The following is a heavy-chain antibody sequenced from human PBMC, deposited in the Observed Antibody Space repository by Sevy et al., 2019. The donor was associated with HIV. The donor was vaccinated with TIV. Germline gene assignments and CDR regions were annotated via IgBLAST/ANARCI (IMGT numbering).Heavy chain of an antibody. J-gene: IGHJ3*02. Sequence: GGSLRLSCAASGFTFRNYVMNWVRQPPGKGLEWVSVISHGGGTTYYADSVKGRFTSPRDASKSTLYLQMNSLRVDDAAVHFCAKRVAGALAALDIWGQGTMVTVSS. D-gene: IGHD2-15*01. V-gene: IGHV3-23*01. CDR1: GFTFRNYV. CDR2: ISHGGGTT. CDR3: AKRVAGALAALDI.